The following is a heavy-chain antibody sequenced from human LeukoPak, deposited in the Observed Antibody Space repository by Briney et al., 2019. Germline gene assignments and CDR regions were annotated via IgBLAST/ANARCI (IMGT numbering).Heavy chain of an antibody. CDR1: GGSFSGYY. D-gene: IGHD6-19*01. Sequence: SETLSLTCAVYGGSFSGYYWSWIRQPPGKGLEWIGEISHSGSTNYNPSLKSRVTISVDTSKNQFSLKLSSVTAADTAVYYCARDGIAVADYFDYWGQGTLVTVSS. CDR3: ARDGIAVADYFDY. V-gene: IGHV4-34*01. J-gene: IGHJ4*02. CDR2: ISHSGST.